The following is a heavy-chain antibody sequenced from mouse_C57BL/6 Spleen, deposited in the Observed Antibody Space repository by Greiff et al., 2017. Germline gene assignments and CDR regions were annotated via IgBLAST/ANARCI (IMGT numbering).Heavy chain of an antibody. D-gene: IGHD1-1*01. CDR3: ARRIYYYGSSYWYFDV. V-gene: IGHV1-61*01. CDR2: IYPSDSET. J-gene: IGHJ1*03. Sequence: QVQLQQPGAELVRPGSSVKLSCKASGYTFTSYWMDWVKQRPGQGLEWIGNIYPSDSETHYNQKFKDKATLTVDTSSSTAYMQLSSLTSEDSAVYYCARRIYYYGSSYWYFDVWGTGTTVTVSS. CDR1: GYTFTSYW.